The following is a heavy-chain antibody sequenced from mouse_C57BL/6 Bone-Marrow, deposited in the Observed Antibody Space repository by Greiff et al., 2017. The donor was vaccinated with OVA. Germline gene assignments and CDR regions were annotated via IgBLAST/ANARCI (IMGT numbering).Heavy chain of an antibody. CDR3: TREGGYGSAMDY. V-gene: IGHV1-5*01. J-gene: IGHJ4*01. CDR2: IYPGNSDI. Sequence: VQLLQSGTVLARPGASVKMSCKTSGYTFTSYWMHWVKQRPGQGLEWLGAIYPGNSDICYNQKFKGKATLPAVTSASTAYMVHSSLANEDATVYYCTREGGYGSAMDYWGQGTSVTVSS. CDR1: GYTFTSYW. D-gene: IGHD2-2*01.